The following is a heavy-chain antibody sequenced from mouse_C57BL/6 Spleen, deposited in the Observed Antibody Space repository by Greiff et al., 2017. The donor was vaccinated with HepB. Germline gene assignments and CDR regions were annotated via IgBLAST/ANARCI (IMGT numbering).Heavy chain of an antibody. CDR3: APGAASLDV. CDR1: GYTFTSYW. V-gene: IGHV1-50*01. CDR2: IDPSDSYT. J-gene: IGHJ1*03. Sequence: QVQLQQPGAELVKPGASVKLSCKASGYTFTSYWMQWVKQRPGQGLEWIGEIDPSDSYTNYNQKFKGKATLTVDTSSSTAYMQLSSLTSEDSAVYYCAPGAASLDVWGTGTTVTVSS. D-gene: IGHD3-1*01.